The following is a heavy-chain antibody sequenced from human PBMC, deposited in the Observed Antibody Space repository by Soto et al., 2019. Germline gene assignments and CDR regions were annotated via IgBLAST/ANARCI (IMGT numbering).Heavy chain of an antibody. CDR1: GYTFTSYG. D-gene: IGHD3-22*01. Sequence: ASVKVSCKSSGYTFTSYGISWVLQAPGQGLEWMGWISAYNGNTNYAQKLQGRVTITRDTSASTAYMELSSLRSEDTAVYYCARWGEGYYDSSGQFALDVWGQGTTVTVSS. CDR3: ARWGEGYYDSSGQFALDV. CDR2: ISAYNGNT. V-gene: IGHV1-18*01. J-gene: IGHJ6*02.